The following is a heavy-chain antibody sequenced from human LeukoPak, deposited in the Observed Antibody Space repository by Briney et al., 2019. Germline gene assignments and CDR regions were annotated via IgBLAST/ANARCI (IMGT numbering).Heavy chain of an antibody. V-gene: IGHV3-48*03. D-gene: IGHD3-22*01. Sequence: GGPLRLSCAASGFTFSSYEMNWVRQAPGKGLEWVSYISSSGSTIYYADSVKGRFTISRDNAKNSLYLQMNSLRAEDTAVYYCAIAGNDYDSSGMGYWGQGTLVTVSS. CDR2: ISSSGSTI. CDR3: AIAGNDYDSSGMGY. J-gene: IGHJ4*02. CDR1: GFTFSSYE.